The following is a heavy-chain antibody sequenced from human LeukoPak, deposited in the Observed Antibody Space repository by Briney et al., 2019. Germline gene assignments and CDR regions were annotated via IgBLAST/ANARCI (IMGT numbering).Heavy chain of an antibody. J-gene: IGHJ4*02. Sequence: SVKVSCKASGGTFSSYAISWVRQAPGQGLEWMGGIIPIFGTANYAQKFQGRVTITADESTSTAYMELSSLRSEDAAVYYCARDLDITEVATAERSFDYWGQGTLVTVSS. D-gene: IGHD5-12*01. V-gene: IGHV1-69*13. CDR3: ARDLDITEVATAERSFDY. CDR1: GGTFSSYA. CDR2: IIPIFGTA.